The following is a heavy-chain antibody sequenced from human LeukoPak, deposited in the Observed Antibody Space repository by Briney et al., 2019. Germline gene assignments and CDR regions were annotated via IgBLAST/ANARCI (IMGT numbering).Heavy chain of an antibody. J-gene: IGHJ4*02. V-gene: IGHV1-69*13. Sequence: EASVKVSCEASGGTFSNYAISWVRQAPGQGLEWMGGIIPISGTANYAQKFQDRITITADESTSTAYMELSSLRSEDTAVYYCATYCSSTSCYIWGYYFDYWGQGTLVTVSS. CDR1: GGTFSNYA. CDR2: IIPISGTA. D-gene: IGHD2-2*01. CDR3: ATYCSSTSCYIWGYYFDY.